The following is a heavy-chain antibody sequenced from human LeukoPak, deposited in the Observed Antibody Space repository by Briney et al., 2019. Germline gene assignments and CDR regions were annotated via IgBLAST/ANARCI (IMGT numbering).Heavy chain of an antibody. J-gene: IGHJ5*02. V-gene: IGHV3-21*01. Sequence: PGGSLRLSCAASGFTFSSYSMNWVRQAPGKGLEWVSSISSSSYIYYADSVKGRFTISRDNAKNSLYLQMNSLRAEDTAVYYCARDAALGYCSSTSCYGNWFDPWGQGTLVTVSS. D-gene: IGHD2-2*01. CDR1: GFTFSSYS. CDR2: ISSSSYI. CDR3: ARDAALGYCSSTSCYGNWFDP.